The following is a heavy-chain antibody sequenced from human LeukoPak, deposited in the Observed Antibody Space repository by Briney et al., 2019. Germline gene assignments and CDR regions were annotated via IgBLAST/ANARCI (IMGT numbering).Heavy chain of an antibody. V-gene: IGHV3-30*02. J-gene: IGHJ4*02. Sequence: GGSLRLSCAASGFTFSSYGMHWVRQAPGKGLEWVAFIRYDGSNKYYADSVKGRFTISRDNSKNTLYLQMNSLRAEDTAVYYCARDGRGGDCAYYFDYWGQGTLVTVSS. CDR1: GFTFSSYG. CDR3: ARDGRGGDCAYYFDY. D-gene: IGHD2-21*02. CDR2: IRYDGSNK.